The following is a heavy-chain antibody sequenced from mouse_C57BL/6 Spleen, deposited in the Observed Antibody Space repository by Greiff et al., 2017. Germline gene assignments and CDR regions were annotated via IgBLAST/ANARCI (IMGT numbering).Heavy chain of an antibody. V-gene: IGHV5-4*01. D-gene: IGHD1-2*01. CDR3: ARDHGP. Sequence: EVMLVESGGGLVTPGGSLKLSCAASGFTFSSYAMSWVRQTPEKRLEWVATISDGGSYTYYPDNVKGRFTISRDNAKNNLYLQMSHLKSEDTAMYYCARDHGPWGQGTTLTVSS. J-gene: IGHJ2*01. CDR2: ISDGGSYT. CDR1: GFTFSSYA.